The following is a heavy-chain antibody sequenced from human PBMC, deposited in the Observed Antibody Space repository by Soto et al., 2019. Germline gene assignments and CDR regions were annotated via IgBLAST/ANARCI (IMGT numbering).Heavy chain of an antibody. V-gene: IGHV1-69*02. Sequence: SVKVSCKASGDTFSFYTINWARQAPGLGLEWVGRINPILSMSNYAQKFQGRVTMTADKSTSTAYMELRSLRSEDTAVYYCARVSSGWWWAFDIWGQGTMVTVSS. D-gene: IGHD6-19*01. CDR2: INPILSMS. CDR1: GDTFSFYT. J-gene: IGHJ3*02. CDR3: ARVSSGWWWAFDI.